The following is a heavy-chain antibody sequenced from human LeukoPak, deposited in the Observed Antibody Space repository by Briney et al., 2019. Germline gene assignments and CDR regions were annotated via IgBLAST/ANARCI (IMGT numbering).Heavy chain of an antibody. CDR2: IYYSGST. J-gene: IGHJ5*02. D-gene: IGHD2-15*01. CDR3: ARGDRGHNWFDP. CDR1: GSSISSYY. Sequence: SETLSLTCTVSGSSISSYYWSWIRQPPGKGLEWIGYIYYSGSTNYNPSLKSRVTISVDTSKNQFSLKLSSVTAADTAVYYCARGDRGHNWFDPWGQGTLVTVSS. V-gene: IGHV4-59*01.